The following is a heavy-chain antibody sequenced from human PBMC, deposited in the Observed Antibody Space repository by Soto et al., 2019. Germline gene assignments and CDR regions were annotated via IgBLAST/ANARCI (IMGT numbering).Heavy chain of an antibody. CDR3: TTRIA. J-gene: IGHJ4*02. D-gene: IGHD2-15*01. CDR2: ISTKNTGDTT. CDR1: GFTLSNAW. V-gene: IGHV3-15*01. Sequence: SLRLSFAASGFTLSNAWMSWVRQAPGKGLEWVGRISTKNTGDTTDYAAPVKGRFTISRDDSKNTLYLQMDSLKAEDTGVYFCTTRIAGGQGTRVTVS.